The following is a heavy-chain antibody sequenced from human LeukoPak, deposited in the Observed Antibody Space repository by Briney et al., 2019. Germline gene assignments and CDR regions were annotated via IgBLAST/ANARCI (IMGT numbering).Heavy chain of an antibody. J-gene: IGHJ4*02. Sequence: PSETLSLTCAVYGGSFSGYYWSGLRQPPGKGVEWIGEINHSGSTNYNPSLKSRVTISVDTSKNQFSLKLSSVTAADTAVYYCARDGYSAHDGLWGQGTLVTVSS. V-gene: IGHV4-34*01. CDR1: GGSFSGYY. CDR3: ARDGYSAHDGL. D-gene: IGHD5-12*01. CDR2: INHSGST.